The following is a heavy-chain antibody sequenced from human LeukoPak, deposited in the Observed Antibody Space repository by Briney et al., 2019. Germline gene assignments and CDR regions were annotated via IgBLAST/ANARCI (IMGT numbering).Heavy chain of an antibody. CDR1: GGSISSYY. J-gene: IGHJ5*02. CDR3: AREGRPLNWFDP. D-gene: IGHD2-15*01. Sequence: SETLSLTCTVSGGSISSYYWSWIRQPPGKGLEWSGYIYYSGSTNYNPSLKSRVTISVDTSKNQFSLKLSSVTAADTAVYYCAREGRPLNWFDPWGQGTLVTVSS. CDR2: IYYSGST. V-gene: IGHV4-59*01.